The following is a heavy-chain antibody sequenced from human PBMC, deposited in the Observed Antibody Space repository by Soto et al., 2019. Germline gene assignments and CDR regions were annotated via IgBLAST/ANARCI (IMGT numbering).Heavy chain of an antibody. CDR2: IRQDGSEK. CDR3: ARAPGDYRSYGGPFRASYGMEV. J-gene: IGHJ6*02. CDR1: VFIFTRFG. Sequence: VGSLRLSCASSVFIFTRFGMTWVRQSPGKGLEWVANIRQDGSEKYYVDSVKGRFTISRDNAENSLYLHMNSLRAEDTAVYYCARAPGDYRSYGGPFRASYGMEVGAQGSPVPVS. V-gene: IGHV3-7*03. D-gene: IGHD4-4*01.